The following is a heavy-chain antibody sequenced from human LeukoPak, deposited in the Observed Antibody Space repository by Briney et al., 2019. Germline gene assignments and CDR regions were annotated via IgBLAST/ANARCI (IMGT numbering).Heavy chain of an antibody. V-gene: IGHV1-2*02. CDR3: ARGVVAATFYYYMDV. Sequence: AASVKVSCKASGYTFTGYYMHWVRQAPGQGLEWMGWINPNSGGTNYAPKFQGRVTMTRDTSISTAYMELNSLRSDDTAVYFCARGVVAATFYYYMDVWGKGTTVTVSS. J-gene: IGHJ6*03. CDR2: INPNSGGT. D-gene: IGHD2-15*01. CDR1: GYTFTGYY.